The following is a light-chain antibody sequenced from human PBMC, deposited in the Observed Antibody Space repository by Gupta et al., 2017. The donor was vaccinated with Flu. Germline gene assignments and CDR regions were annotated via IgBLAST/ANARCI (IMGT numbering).Light chain of an antibody. Sequence: PGQRVTIPCSGSSSNIGSNYVYWYQQLPGTAPKLLIYRNNQRPSGVPDRFSGSKSGTSASLAISGLRSEDEADYYCAAWDDSLSGNWVFGGGTKLTVL. CDR2: RNN. V-gene: IGLV1-47*01. CDR3: AAWDDSLSGNWV. CDR1: SSNIGSNY. J-gene: IGLJ3*02.